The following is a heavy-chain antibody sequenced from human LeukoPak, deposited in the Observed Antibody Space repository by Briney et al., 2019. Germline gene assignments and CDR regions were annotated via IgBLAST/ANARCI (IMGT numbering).Heavy chain of an antibody. J-gene: IGHJ4*02. Sequence: GASVKVSCKASGYTFTSYGISWVRQAPGQGLEWMGWISAYNGNTNYAQKLQGRVTMTTDTSASTAYMELSSLRSEDTAVYYCARGGFLRGIQLWLRKGYFDYWGQGTLVTVSS. CDR3: ARGGFLRGIQLWLRKGYFDY. CDR2: ISAYNGNT. V-gene: IGHV1-18*01. D-gene: IGHD5-18*01. CDR1: GYTFTSYG.